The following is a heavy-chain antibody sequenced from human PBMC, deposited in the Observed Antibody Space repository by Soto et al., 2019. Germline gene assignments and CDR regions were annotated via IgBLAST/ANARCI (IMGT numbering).Heavy chain of an antibody. V-gene: IGHV3-30-3*01. CDR2: ISYDGSNK. CDR1: GFTFSSYA. Sequence: GGSLRLSCAASGFTFSSYAMHWVRQAPGKGLEWVAVISYDGSNKYYADSVKGRFTISRDNSKNTLYLQMNSLRAEDTAVYYCARGVRGWFYVDYWGQGTLVTVSS. D-gene: IGHD6-19*01. CDR3: ARGVRGWFYVDY. J-gene: IGHJ4*02.